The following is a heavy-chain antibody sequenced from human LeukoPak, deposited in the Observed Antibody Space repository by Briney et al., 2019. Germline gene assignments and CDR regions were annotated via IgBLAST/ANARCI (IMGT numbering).Heavy chain of an antibody. V-gene: IGHV1-2*02. Sequence: ASVKVSCQSLGYTFTDHYFRWLRQAPGQGIKWMGWIHPGRGDTNIAQKFQGRVSLTRDMSIGTAYMELSRLTSDDTAVYYCARDHNWGPDYWGQGTLVSVSS. D-gene: IGHD7-27*01. J-gene: IGHJ4*02. CDR2: IHPGRGDT. CDR3: ARDHNWGPDY. CDR1: GYTFTDHY.